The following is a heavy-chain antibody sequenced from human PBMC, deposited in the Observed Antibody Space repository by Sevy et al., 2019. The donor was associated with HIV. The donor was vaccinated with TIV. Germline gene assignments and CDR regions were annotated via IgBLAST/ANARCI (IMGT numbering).Heavy chain of an antibody. Sequence: GGSLRLSCAASGFRFDDYAMHWVRQVPGKSPEWVSGISWNSYRIDYADSVRGRFTISRDNAKNSLSLQMNSLRVEDTALYYCAKDMGGIETLDYYSCYGMDVWGQGTTVTVSS. CDR1: GFRFDDYA. CDR2: ISWNSYRI. CDR3: AKDMGGIETLDYYSCYGMDV. J-gene: IGHJ6*02. V-gene: IGHV3-9*01. D-gene: IGHD2-21*01.